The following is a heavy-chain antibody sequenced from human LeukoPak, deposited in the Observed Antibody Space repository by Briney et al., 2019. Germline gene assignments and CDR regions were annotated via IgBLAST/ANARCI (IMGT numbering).Heavy chain of an antibody. D-gene: IGHD3-10*01. CDR1: GGSIPSHF. Sequence: PWETLFLTRSFSGGSIPSHFWSGMRQPPGKGREWIGYIHYGGITNYNTSLKSRVTISPDTYKHQLYLRLNSVTAADTAVYYCARLVWLGESPGSWFDPWGQGTLVTVSS. J-gene: IGHJ5*02. V-gene: IGHV4-59*11. CDR3: ARLVWLGESPGSWFDP. CDR2: IHYGGIT.